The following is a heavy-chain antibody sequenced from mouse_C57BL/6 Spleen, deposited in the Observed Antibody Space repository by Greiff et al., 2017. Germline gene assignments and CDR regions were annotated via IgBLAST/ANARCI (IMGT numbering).Heavy chain of an antibody. D-gene: IGHD1-1*01. CDR2: IAPSDSYT. CDR3: AVGRTWFAY. V-gene: IGHV1-50*01. Sequence: VQLQQPGAELVKPGASVKLSCKASGYTFTSYWMQWVKQRPGQGLEWIGEIAPSDSYTNYNQKFKGKATLMVDTSSSTAYMQLSSLTSENSAVYYGAVGRTWFAYWGQGTLVTVSA. CDR1: GYTFTSYW. J-gene: IGHJ3*01.